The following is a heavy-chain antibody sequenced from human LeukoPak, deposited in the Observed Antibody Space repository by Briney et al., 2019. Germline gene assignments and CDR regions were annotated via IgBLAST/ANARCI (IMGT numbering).Heavy chain of an antibody. D-gene: IGHD2-15*01. CDR1: GGSFSGYY. CDR3: ARMVVVNYYYYMDV. CDR2: INHSGST. J-gene: IGHJ6*03. V-gene: IGHV4-34*01. Sequence: KPSETLSLTCAVYGGSFSGYYWSWIRQPPGKGLEWIGEINHSGSTNYNPSLKSRVTISVDTSKSQFSLKLSSVTAADTAVYYCARMVVVNYYYYMDVWGKGTTVTVSS.